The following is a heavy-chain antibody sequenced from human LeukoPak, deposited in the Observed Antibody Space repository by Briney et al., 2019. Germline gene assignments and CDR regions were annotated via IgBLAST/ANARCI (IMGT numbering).Heavy chain of an antibody. D-gene: IGHD1-26*01. Sequence: GGSLRLSCAASGFTLSRYSMNWVRQAPGKGLEWVSSISSSSRYRYYADSVKGRFTISRDNAKDSLYLQMNGMRAEDTAVYDCARDRWEPSSIYYWGQGTLVTVSS. V-gene: IGHV3-21*01. CDR3: ARDRWEPSSIYY. CDR1: GFTLSRYS. J-gene: IGHJ4*02. CDR2: ISSSSRYR.